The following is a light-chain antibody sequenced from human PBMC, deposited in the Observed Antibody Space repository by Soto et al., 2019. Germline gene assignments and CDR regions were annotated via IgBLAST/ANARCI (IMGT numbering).Light chain of an antibody. Sequence: ETVMTQSPVTLSVSPGERATLSCRASQSINNNLAWYQQKPGQAPRLLIYGASTRATGIPARFSGSGSGTVFTLTISSLQSEDFAVYYCQQYNNWPPITFGQGTRLEIK. J-gene: IGKJ5*01. CDR2: GAS. V-gene: IGKV3-15*01. CDR3: QQYNNWPPIT. CDR1: QSINNN.